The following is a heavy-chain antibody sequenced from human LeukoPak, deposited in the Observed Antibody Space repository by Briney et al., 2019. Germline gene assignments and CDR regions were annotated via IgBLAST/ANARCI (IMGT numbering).Heavy chain of an antibody. Sequence: SETLSLTCTVSGVSISSSSYYWGWIRQPPGKGLEWIGSIYYSGSTYNNPSLKSRVTISVNTSKNQFSLKLTSVTAADTAVYYCARHAAGSGWYPVDYWGQGTLVTVSS. CDR1: GVSISSSSYY. CDR2: IYYSGST. CDR3: ARHAAGSGWYPVDY. J-gene: IGHJ4*02. V-gene: IGHV4-39*01. D-gene: IGHD6-19*01.